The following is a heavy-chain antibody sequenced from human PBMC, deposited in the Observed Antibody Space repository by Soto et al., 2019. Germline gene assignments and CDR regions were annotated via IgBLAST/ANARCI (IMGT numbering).Heavy chain of an antibody. CDR3: ARSGSSWNLREFDS. CDR2: ISAYNGNI. J-gene: IGHJ4*02. Sequence: SAEVSCKASSYTIPHCGISWVRQAPGQGLEWMGWISAYNGNINYAQKFRGRVTMTTDTSTSSAYLEVRSLRSDDTAVYYCARSGSSWNLREFDSWGQGTLVTVSS. D-gene: IGHD6-13*01. CDR1: SYTIPHCG. V-gene: IGHV1-18*01.